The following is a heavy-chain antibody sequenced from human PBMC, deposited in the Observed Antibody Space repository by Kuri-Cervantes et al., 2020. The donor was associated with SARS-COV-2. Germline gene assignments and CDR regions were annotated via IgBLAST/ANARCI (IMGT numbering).Heavy chain of an antibody. V-gene: IGHV1-18*01. CDR3: ESRGCSSTSCYTYWFDP. Sequence: ASVKVSCKVSGYTFTSNGISWVRQAPGQGLEWMGWIRAYDGNTNYAQKLQGRVTMTRDTSISTAYMELSRLRSDDTAVYYCESRGCSSTSCYTYWFDPRGQGTLVTVSS. J-gene: IGHJ5*02. CDR2: IRAYDGNT. D-gene: IGHD2-2*02. CDR1: GYTFTSNG.